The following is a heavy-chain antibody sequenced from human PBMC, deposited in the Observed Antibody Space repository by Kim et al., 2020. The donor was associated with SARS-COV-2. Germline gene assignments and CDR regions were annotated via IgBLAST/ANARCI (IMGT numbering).Heavy chain of an antibody. CDR1: GYTFTGYY. V-gene: IGHV1-2*06. CDR2: INPNSGGT. Sequence: ASVKVSCKASGYTFTGYYMHWVRQAPGQGLEWMGRINPNSGGTNYAQKFQGRVTMTRDTSISTAYMELSRLRSDDTAVYYCARVWSYLTGVPGYWGQGTLVTVSS. CDR3: ARVWSYLTGVPGY. J-gene: IGHJ4*02. D-gene: IGHD2-21*01.